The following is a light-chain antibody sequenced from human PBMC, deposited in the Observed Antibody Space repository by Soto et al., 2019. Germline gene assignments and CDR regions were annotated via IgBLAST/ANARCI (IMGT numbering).Light chain of an antibody. V-gene: IGLV2-14*01. J-gene: IGLJ1*01. CDR3: SSYTSSSTXA. CDR1: SSDVGGYNY. Sequence: QSVLTQPASVSGSPGQSSTISCTGTSSDVGGYNYVSWYQQHPGKAPKLMIYDVSNRPSGVSNRFSGSKSGNTASLTISGLQAEDEADYYCSSYTSSSTXAFGTGTKVTVL. CDR2: DVS.